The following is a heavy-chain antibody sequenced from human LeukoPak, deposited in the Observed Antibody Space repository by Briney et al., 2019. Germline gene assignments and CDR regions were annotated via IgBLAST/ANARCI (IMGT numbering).Heavy chain of an antibody. Sequence: ASVKVSCKASGYTFTSYDINWVRQATGQGLEWMGWMNPNSGNTGYAQKFQGRVTMTRNTSISTAYMELSSLRSEDTAVYYCARGGVSIIVVVVAATRVFAFDIRGQGTMVTVSS. CDR3: ARGGVSIIVVVVAATRVFAFDI. D-gene: IGHD2-15*01. CDR2: MNPNSGNT. V-gene: IGHV1-8*01. CDR1: GYTFTSYD. J-gene: IGHJ3*02.